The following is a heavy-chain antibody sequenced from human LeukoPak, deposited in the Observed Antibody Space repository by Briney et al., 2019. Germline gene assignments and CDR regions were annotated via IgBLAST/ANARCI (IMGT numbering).Heavy chain of an antibody. V-gene: IGHV4-34*01. CDR3: ARHGRDYYGSGGYYNRNSYYYYYMDV. CDR2: INHSGST. D-gene: IGHD3-10*01. J-gene: IGHJ6*03. CDR1: GGSFSGYY. Sequence: NPSETLSLTCAVYGGSFSGYYWSWIRQPPGKGLEWIGEINHSGSTNYSPSLKSRVTISVDTSKNQFSLKLSSVTAADTAVYYCARHGRDYYGSGGYYNRNSYYYYYMDVWGKGTTVTISS.